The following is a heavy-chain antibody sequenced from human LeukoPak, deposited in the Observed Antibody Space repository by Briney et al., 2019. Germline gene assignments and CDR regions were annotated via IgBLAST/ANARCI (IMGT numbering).Heavy chain of an antibody. V-gene: IGHV4-59*01. J-gene: IGHJ4*02. Sequence: PSETLSLTCTVSGGSISNYYWNWIRQPPGKGLEWIGYIYYSGTTNYNPSLKSRVTISVDTSKNQFSLKLRSVTAADTAVYYCARGSRWLGLDYWGQGTLVTVSS. CDR3: ARGSRWLGLDY. CDR1: GGSISNYY. D-gene: IGHD5-24*01. CDR2: IYYSGTT.